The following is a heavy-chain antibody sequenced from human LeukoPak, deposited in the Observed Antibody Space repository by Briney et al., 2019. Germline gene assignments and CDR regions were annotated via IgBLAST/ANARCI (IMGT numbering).Heavy chain of an antibody. CDR2: ISSSSSYI. D-gene: IGHD5-24*01. CDR1: GFTFSHYS. J-gene: IGHJ4*02. V-gene: IGHV3-21*01. CDR3: ARDLNYNLDF. Sequence: PGGSLRLSCAASGFTFSHYSMNWVRQAPGKGLEWVSSISSSSSYIYYADSVKGRFTISRDNAKNTLYLQMNSLRAEDTALYYCARDLNYNLDFWGQGTLVTVSS.